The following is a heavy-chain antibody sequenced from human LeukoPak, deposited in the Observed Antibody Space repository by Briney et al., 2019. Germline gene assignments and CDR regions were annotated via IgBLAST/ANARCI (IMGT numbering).Heavy chain of an antibody. J-gene: IGHJ5*02. D-gene: IGHD2-15*01. CDR2: IKQDGSEK. V-gene: IGHV3-7*01. CDR1: RFTFRNNW. CDR3: ARDVVVVVAANGGNWFDP. Sequence: PGGSLRLSCAASRFTFRNNWMSWVRQAPGKGLEWVANIKQDGSEKNYVDSVKGRFIISRDNAKNSLYLQMNSLRAEDTAVYYCARDVVVVVAANGGNWFDPWGQGTLVTVSS.